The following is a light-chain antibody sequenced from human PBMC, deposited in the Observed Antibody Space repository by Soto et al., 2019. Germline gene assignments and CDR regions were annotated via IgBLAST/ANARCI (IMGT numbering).Light chain of an antibody. V-gene: IGKV3-15*01. Sequence: EIVMTQSPGTLSVSPGERATLFCRASQSVSSDLAWYQQKPGQAPRLLIYGASTRATGIPARFSGSGSGTEFTLTISSLEPEDFAVYYCQQRSNWITFGQGTRLEIK. J-gene: IGKJ5*01. CDR3: QQRSNWIT. CDR2: GAS. CDR1: QSVSSD.